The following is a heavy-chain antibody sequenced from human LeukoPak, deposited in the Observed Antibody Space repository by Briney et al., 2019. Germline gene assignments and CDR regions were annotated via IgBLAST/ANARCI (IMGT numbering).Heavy chain of an antibody. V-gene: IGHV3-21*01. CDR3: ARGGKSGYFPDY. D-gene: IGHD2-15*01. Sequence: GGSLRLSCAASGFTFSSYNMNWVRQAPGTGLEWVSSISSSSSYIYYADSVKGRFTISRDKAKNSLYLQMNSLRAEDTAVYYCARGGKSGYFPDYWGQGTLVTVSS. CDR2: ISSSSSYI. CDR1: GFTFSSYN. J-gene: IGHJ4*02.